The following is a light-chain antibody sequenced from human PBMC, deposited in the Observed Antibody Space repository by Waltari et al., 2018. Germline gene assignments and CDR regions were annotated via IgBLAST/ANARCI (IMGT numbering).Light chain of an antibody. Sequence: EIVLTQSPATLSLSPGERAPLSCRASKSVSHYLAWYQQKPAQAPSLLISAASNRATGIPARFSGSGSGTVFTLTISSLEPEEFAFYYCQQRSNWPISFGQGTRLEIK. J-gene: IGKJ5*01. CDR2: AAS. CDR1: KSVSHY. V-gene: IGKV3-11*01. CDR3: QQRSNWPIS.